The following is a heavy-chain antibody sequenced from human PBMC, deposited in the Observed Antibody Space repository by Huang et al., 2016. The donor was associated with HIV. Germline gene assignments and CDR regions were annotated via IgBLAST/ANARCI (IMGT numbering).Heavy chain of an antibody. J-gene: IGHJ3*01. D-gene: IGHD6-13*01. V-gene: IGHV5-51*01. CDR2: IEHGDPDT. Sequence: EVQLVQSGAEVKKPGESLKISCQGSGYRFNNYWIAWVRQMPGKGPEWRGIIEHGDPDTRDSPSFQGEGTISADKSIDTADLQWRSLKASDTAMYYCARKFSSTWYRAFDLWGQGTMVTVSS. CDR1: GYRFNNYW. CDR3: ARKFSSTWYRAFDL.